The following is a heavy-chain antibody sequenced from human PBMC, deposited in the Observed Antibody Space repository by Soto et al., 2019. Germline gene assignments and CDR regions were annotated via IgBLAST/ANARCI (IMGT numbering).Heavy chain of an antibody. CDR1: GFTFSSYA. CDR2: ISGSGGST. V-gene: IGHV3-23*01. Sequence: EVQLLESGGGLVQPGGSLRLSCAASGFTFSSYAMSWVRQASGKGLEWVSAISGSGGSTYYADSVKGRFTISRDNSKNTLYLQMNSLRAEDTAVYYCAKDQRGRDGYTNFDYWGQGTLVTVSS. CDR3: AKDQRGRDGYTNFDY. J-gene: IGHJ4*02. D-gene: IGHD5-12*01.